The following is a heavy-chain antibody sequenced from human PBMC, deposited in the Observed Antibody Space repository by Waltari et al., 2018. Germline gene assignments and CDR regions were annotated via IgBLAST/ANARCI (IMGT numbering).Heavy chain of an antibody. CDR2: ISSDGSNK. V-gene: IGHV3-30*18. CDR3: AKAGGIHNYPLDP. CDR1: GYTFTNYG. J-gene: IGHJ5*02. Sequence: QVEESGGGVVQPGGSLRLSCVASGYTFTNYGMHWVRQAPGKGRELLAVISSDGSNKYYADSVKGRFTVSRDNSKNSVYLQMNSLRPEDTALYFCAKAGGIHNYPLDPWGQGTLVTVSS. D-gene: IGHD1-26*01.